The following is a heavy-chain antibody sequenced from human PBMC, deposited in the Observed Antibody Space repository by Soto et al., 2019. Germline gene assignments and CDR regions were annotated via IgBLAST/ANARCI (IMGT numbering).Heavy chain of an antibody. V-gene: IGHV3-9*01. CDR2: INWNSAVI. CDR1: GFTFDDYA. D-gene: IGHD5-18*01. J-gene: IGHJ4*02. Sequence: GGSLRLSCVVSGFTFDDYAMHWVRQAPGGGLEWVSGINWNSAVIGYADSVKGRFTISRDNAKNALYLQMTSLRSEDTALYYCARDPSVTAIGRADHWGQGTLVTVSS. CDR3: ARDPSVTAIGRADH.